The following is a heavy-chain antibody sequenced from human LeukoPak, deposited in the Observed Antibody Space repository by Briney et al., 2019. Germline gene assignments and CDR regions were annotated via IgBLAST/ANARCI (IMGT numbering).Heavy chain of an antibody. J-gene: IGHJ4*02. CDR2: ISAYNGNT. V-gene: IGHV1-18*01. D-gene: IGHD3-22*01. Sequence: ASVKVSCKASGYTFTSYGISWVRQAPGQGLEWMGWISAYNGNTNYAQKLQGRVTMTTDTSTSTAYMELRSLRSDDTAVYYCVESGTYYYDSSGYYYWGQGTLVTVSS. CDR1: GYTFTSYG. CDR3: VESGTYYYDSSGYYY.